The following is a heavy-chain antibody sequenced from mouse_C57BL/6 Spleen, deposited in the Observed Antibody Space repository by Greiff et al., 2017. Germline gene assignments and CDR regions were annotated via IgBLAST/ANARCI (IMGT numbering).Heavy chain of an antibody. CDR1: GFTFSSYT. CDR3: ARGNYGGYFDD. D-gene: IGHD1-1*02. Sequence: EVKLMESGGGLVKPGGSLKLSCAASGFTFSSYTMSWVRQTPEKRLEWVATISGGGGNTYYPDSVKGRFTISRDNAKNTLYLQMSSLRSEDTALYYCARGNYGGYFDDWGQGTTLTVSS. CDR2: ISGGGGNT. J-gene: IGHJ2*01. V-gene: IGHV5-9*01.